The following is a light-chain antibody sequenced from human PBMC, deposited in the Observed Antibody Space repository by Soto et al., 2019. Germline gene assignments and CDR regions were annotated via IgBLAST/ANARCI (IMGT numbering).Light chain of an antibody. Sequence: TRWPATLSLYPGERATLSCRASQSVSSRYLGWYQQRFGQAPRLLIYGASSRATGIPDRFSGSGSGTDFTLTISSLEPEDFAVYYCQQCGSLPCTFGHGTQVDI. V-gene: IGKV3-20*01. CDR3: QQCGSLPCT. CDR1: QSVSSRY. J-gene: IGKJ1*01. CDR2: GAS.